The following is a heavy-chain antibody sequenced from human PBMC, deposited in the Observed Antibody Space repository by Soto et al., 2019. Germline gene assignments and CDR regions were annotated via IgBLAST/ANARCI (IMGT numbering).Heavy chain of an antibody. Sequence: SVKVSCKASGGTFSSYAISWVRQAPGQGLEWMGGIIPIFGTANYAQKFQGRVTITADESTSTAYMELSSLRSEDTAVYYCAGGDRGYSYGSFDYWGQGTLVTVSS. CDR1: GGTFSSYA. CDR2: IIPIFGTA. CDR3: AGGDRGYSYGSFDY. D-gene: IGHD5-18*01. V-gene: IGHV1-69*13. J-gene: IGHJ4*02.